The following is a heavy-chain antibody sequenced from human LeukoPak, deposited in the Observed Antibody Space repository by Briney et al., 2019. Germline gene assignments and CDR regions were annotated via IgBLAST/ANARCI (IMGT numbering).Heavy chain of an antibody. CDR3: ARGSVRINMGRGVIRALGY. CDR1: GYTFTSYG. Sequence: GASVKVSCKASGYTFTSYGISWVRQAPGQGLEWMGWISAYNGNTNYAQKLQGRVTMTTDTSTSTAYMELRSLRSDDTAVYYCARGSVRINMGRGVIRALGYWGQGTLVTVSS. J-gene: IGHJ4*02. V-gene: IGHV1-18*04. CDR2: ISAYNGNT. D-gene: IGHD3-10*01.